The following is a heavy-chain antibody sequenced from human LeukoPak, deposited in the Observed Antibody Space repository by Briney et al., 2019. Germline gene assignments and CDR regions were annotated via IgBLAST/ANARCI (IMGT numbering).Heavy chain of an antibody. J-gene: IGHJ4*02. Sequence: ASVKVSCKTSGYTFTSFGLSWVRQAPGQGLEWMGWISTYNANTNYAEKLQGRATMTTDTSTSTAYMELRGLRSDDTAVYYCARGLVRGPYSGSYYVSSLDYWGQGTLVTVSS. CDR3: ARGLVRGPYSGSYYVSSLDY. CDR1: GYTFTSFG. D-gene: IGHD1-26*01. CDR2: ISTYNANT. V-gene: IGHV1-18*01.